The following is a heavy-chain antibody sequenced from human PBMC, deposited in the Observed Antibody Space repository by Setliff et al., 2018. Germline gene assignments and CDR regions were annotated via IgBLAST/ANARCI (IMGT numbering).Heavy chain of an antibody. CDR2: INPSSGRT. V-gene: IGHV1-46*03. CDR1: GYTFTSHY. CDR3: ARDVFPYHYEGAFYI. J-gene: IGHJ3*02. Sequence: ASVKVSCKASGYTFTSHYMHWVRQAPGLGLEWMGTINPSSGRTSYAQKFQGRVNMTRDTSKSTVYMGISSLRSEDTAVYYCARDVFPYHYEGAFYIRGQETMVTVAS. D-gene: IGHD3-22*01.